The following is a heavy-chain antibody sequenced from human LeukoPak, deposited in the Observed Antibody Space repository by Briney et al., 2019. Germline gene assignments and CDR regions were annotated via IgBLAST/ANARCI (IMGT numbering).Heavy chain of an antibody. D-gene: IGHD3-10*01. CDR2: INHSGST. Sequence: SETLSLTCAVYGGSFSGYYWSWIRQPPGKGLEWIGEINHSGSTNYNPSLKSRVTISVDTSKTQFFLKLSSVTAADTAVYYCARRLNDYYGSGSYPYFDYWGQGTLVTVSS. CDR3: ARRLNDYYGSGSYPYFDY. J-gene: IGHJ4*02. V-gene: IGHV4-34*01. CDR1: GGSFSGYY.